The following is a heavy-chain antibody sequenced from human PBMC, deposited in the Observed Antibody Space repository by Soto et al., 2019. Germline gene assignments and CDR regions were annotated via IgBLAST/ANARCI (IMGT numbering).Heavy chain of an antibody. D-gene: IGHD2-15*01. J-gene: IGHJ4*02. Sequence: ASVKVSCKASGYTFTSYGISWVRQAPGQGLEWMGWISAYNGNTNYAQKLQGRVTMTTDTSTSTAYMELRSLRSDDTAVYYCARDCSGGSCYSYYFDYWGQGTLVTVSS. CDR3: ARDCSGGSCYSYYFDY. V-gene: IGHV1-18*01. CDR1: GYTFTSYG. CDR2: ISAYNGNT.